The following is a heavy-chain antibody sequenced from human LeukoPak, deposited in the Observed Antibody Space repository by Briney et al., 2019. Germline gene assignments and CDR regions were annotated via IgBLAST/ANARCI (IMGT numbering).Heavy chain of an antibody. J-gene: IGHJ5*02. CDR2: ISWNSGSI. CDR1: GFTFGDYA. V-gene: IGHV3-9*01. Sequence: GGSLRLSCAASGFTFGDYAMHWVRQAPGKGLEWVSGISWNSGSIGYADSVKGRFTISRDNAKNSLYLQMNSLRAEDTAVYYCARESVLPRPRGFDPWGQGTLVTVSS. CDR3: ARESVLPRPRGFDP. D-gene: IGHD5/OR15-5a*01.